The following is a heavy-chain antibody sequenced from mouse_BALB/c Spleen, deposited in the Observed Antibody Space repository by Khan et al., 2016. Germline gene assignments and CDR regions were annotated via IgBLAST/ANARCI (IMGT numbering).Heavy chain of an antibody. J-gene: IGHJ3*01. V-gene: IGHV2-9*02. CDR3: ARDDQDFDAWWAT. Sequence: VELVESGPGLVAPSQSLSITCTVSGFSLTNSGVHWVRQPPRKGLDWLGVIWAGGSTAYNSALMSRLSITRDTTQNQVFLKMNSLQTDDPSMYYCARDDQDFDAWWATWGQGTLVTVSA. CDR2: IWAGGST. CDR1: GFSLTNSG.